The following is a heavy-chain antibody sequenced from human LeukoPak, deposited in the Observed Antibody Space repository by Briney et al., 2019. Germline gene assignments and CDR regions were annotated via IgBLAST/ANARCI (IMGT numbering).Heavy chain of an antibody. CDR2: ISYDGSNK. V-gene: IGHV3-30*01. J-gene: IGHJ4*02. CDR1: GFTFSSYA. CDR3: ARADYDGFFFDY. Sequence: QPGGSLRLSCAASGFTFSSYAMHWVRQAPGKGLEWVAVISYDGSNKYYADSVKGRVTISRDNSKNTLYLQLNSLRAEDTAVYHCARADYDGFFFDYWGQGTLVTVSS. D-gene: IGHD4-17*01.